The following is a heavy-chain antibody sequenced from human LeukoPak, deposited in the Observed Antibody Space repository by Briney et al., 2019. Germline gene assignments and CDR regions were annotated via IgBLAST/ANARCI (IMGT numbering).Heavy chain of an antibody. V-gene: IGHV1-18*04. CDR2: ISGYSGNT. Sequence: GASVKVSCKTSGYTFSRYGVSWVRQAPGQGLEWMGWISGYSGNTNYAQKVQGRVTMTTDTSTTTAYMELKSLRSDGTAVYYCARVGCSGGDCFSSADHWGQGTLVTVSS. D-gene: IGHD2-21*02. CDR3: ARVGCSGGDCFSSADH. CDR1: GYTFSRYG. J-gene: IGHJ5*02.